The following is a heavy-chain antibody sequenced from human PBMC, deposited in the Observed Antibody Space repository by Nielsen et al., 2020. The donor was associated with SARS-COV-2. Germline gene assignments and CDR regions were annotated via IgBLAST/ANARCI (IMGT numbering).Heavy chain of an antibody. Sequence: GGSLRLSCAASGFTFDDYAMHWVRQAPGKGLEWVSGISWNSGSIGYADSVKGRFTISRDNAKNSLYLQMNSLRAEDTALYYCAKLHDPDYGDYANYWGQGTLVTVSS. CDR3: AKLHDPDYGDYANY. J-gene: IGHJ4*02. D-gene: IGHD4-17*01. CDR1: GFTFDDYA. V-gene: IGHV3-9*01. CDR2: ISWNSGSI.